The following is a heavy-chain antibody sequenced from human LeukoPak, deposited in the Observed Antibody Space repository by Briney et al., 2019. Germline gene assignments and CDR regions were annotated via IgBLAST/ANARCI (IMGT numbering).Heavy chain of an antibody. CDR3: ARGERFTAGGRFAFDI. Sequence: GGSLRLSCAASGFTFSNAWMSWVRQAPGKGLEWVAVISYDGSNKYYADSVKGRFTISRDNSKNTLYLQMNSLRAEDTAVYYCARGERFTAGGRFAFDIWGQGTMVTVSS. J-gene: IGHJ3*02. D-gene: IGHD6-13*01. V-gene: IGHV3-30-3*01. CDR1: GFTFSNAW. CDR2: ISYDGSNK.